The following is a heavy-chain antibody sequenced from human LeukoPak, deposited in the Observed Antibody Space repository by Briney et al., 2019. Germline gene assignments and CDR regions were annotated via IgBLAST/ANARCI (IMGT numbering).Heavy chain of an antibody. D-gene: IGHD3-22*01. CDR3: ARGYDSSGYPFDY. CDR2: LYYSGNI. V-gene: IGHV4-39*01. CDR1: GGSISSSSYY. J-gene: IGHJ4*02. Sequence: SETLSLTCTVSGGSISSSSYYWGWIRPPPGKRLEWIGSLYYSGNIFYNPSLKSRVTISVDTSKTRFSLKLSSVTAADTAVYYCARGYDSSGYPFDYWGQGTLVTVSS.